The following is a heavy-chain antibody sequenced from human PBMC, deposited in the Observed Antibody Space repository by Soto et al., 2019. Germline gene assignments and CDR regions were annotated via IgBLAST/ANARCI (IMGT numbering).Heavy chain of an antibody. V-gene: IGHV4-31*03. J-gene: IGHJ5*01. CDR1: GGSISSGNYY. Sequence: QVQLQESGPGLVKPSQTLSLTCTVSGGSISSGNYYCSWIRQHPGKGLEWIGYIHYSGDTYYNPSPKSRVTWARETSKTQFSPHLSSVTAADAAVSYCARGGYNASRGYDSWGHGTLVTVSS. CDR3: ARGGYNASRGYDS. CDR2: IHYSGDT. D-gene: IGHD5-12*01.